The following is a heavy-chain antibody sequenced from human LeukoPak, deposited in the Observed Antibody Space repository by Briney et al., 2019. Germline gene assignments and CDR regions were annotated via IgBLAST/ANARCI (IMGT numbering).Heavy chain of an antibody. D-gene: IGHD1-26*01. J-gene: IGHJ5*02. CDR1: GFTFSSYS. CDR2: IKQDGSEK. CDR3: ARDREGPDP. V-gene: IGHV3-7*01. Sequence: GGSLRLSCAASGFTFSSYSMNWVRQAPGKGLEWVANIKQDGSEKYYVDSVKGRFTISRDNAKNSLYLQMNSLRAEDTAVYYCARDREGPDPWGQGTLVTVSS.